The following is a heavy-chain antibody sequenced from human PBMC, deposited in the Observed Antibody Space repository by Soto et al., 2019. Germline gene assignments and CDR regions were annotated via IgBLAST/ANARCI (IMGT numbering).Heavy chain of an antibody. CDR3: AKDADYGEGVDAFDI. D-gene: IGHD4-17*01. CDR2: VSGSGSST. V-gene: IGHV3-23*01. CDR1: GFTFSSYG. J-gene: IGHJ3*02. Sequence: EVQLLESGGGLVQPGGSLRLSCAASGFTFSSYGMSWVRQAPGKGLQWVSDVSGSGSSTYYADSVKGRFTISRDNSKNTLYLQMNSLRAEDTAVYYCAKDADYGEGVDAFDIWGQGTMVTVSS.